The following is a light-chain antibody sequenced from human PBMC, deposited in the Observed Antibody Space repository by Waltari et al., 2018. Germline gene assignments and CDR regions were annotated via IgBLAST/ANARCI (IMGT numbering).Light chain of an antibody. CDR3: QQSYSIPWT. CDR1: QSISSY. V-gene: IGKV1-39*01. Sequence: DIQMTQSPPSLSASVGDRVTITCRASQSISSYLNWYQQKPGKAPKLLIYAASSLQSGVPSRFSCSGSGTDFTLTITSLQPEDFASYYCQQSYSIPWTFGQGTKVEIK. J-gene: IGKJ1*01. CDR2: AAS.